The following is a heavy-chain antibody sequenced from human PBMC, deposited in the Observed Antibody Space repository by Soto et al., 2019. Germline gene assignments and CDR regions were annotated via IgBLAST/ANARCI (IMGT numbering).Heavy chain of an antibody. CDR2: IYYSGST. CDR3: ARFLGDYYYYYGMDV. Sequence: KTSETLSLTCTVSVGSISSSSYYWGWIRQPPGKGLEWIGSIYYSGSTYYNPSLKSRVTISVDTSKNQFSLKLSSVTAADTAVYYCARFLGDYYYYYGMDVWGQGTTVTVSS. J-gene: IGHJ6*02. V-gene: IGHV4-39*01. D-gene: IGHD3-3*01. CDR1: VGSISSSSYY.